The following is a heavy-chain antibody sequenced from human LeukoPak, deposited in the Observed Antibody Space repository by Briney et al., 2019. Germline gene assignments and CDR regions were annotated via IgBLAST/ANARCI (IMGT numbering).Heavy chain of an antibody. CDR2: MNSDGSIT. CDR3: AKEEQYSYAI. Sequence: GGSLRLSCAASGFTFSSSWTHWVRQVPGKGLVWVSRMNSDGSITNYADSVKGRFTISRDNSKNTLYLQMNSLRAEDTAVYYCAKEEQYSYAIWGQGTLVTVSS. J-gene: IGHJ4*02. V-gene: IGHV3-74*01. D-gene: IGHD5-18*01. CDR1: GFTFSSSW.